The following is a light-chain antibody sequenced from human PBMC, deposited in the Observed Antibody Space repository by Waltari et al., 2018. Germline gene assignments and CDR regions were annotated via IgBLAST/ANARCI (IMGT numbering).Light chain of an antibody. CDR2: QDT. CDR3: QAWDSNSYV. Sequence: SYELTQPPSVSVSPGQTASITCSGDKLGDKYACWYQQKPGQSPVVVIYQDTKRPSGIPERFSGSNSGNTATLTISETHAMDEADYYCQAWDSNSYVFGTGTKVTVL. J-gene: IGLJ1*01. V-gene: IGLV3-1*01. CDR1: KLGDKY.